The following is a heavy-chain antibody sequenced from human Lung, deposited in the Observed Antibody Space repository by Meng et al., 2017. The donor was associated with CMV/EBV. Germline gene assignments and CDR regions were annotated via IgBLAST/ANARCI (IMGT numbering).Heavy chain of an antibody. CDR2: IYTYNGNT. D-gene: IGHD6-6*01. CDR3: ARSNIAARSHYYYGMEV. J-gene: IGHJ6*02. V-gene: IGHV1-18*01. Sequence: ASVKVSCKASGYKFTDYGITWVRQAPGQGLEWMGWIYTYNGNTNFAQNVQGRGSMTRDTSTSTAYMELRSLRSDDTAVYYCARSNIAARSHYYYGMEVWGQGXTVTVS. CDR1: GYKFTDYG.